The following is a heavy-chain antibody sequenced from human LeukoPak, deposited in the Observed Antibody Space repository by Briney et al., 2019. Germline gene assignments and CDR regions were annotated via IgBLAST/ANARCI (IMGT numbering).Heavy chain of an antibody. D-gene: IGHD6-13*01. J-gene: IGHJ1*01. CDR3: ARDVRAAAGPGGYFQH. CDR2: ISSRSNYI. Sequence: GGSLRLSCAASGFTFSSYSMNWVRQAPGKRLQWVSSISSRSNYIYYAESVKGRFTISRDNAKNAVYLQMNSLRAEDTAVYYCARDVRAAAGPGGYFQHWGQGTLVTVSS. CDR1: GFTFSSYS. V-gene: IGHV3-21*01.